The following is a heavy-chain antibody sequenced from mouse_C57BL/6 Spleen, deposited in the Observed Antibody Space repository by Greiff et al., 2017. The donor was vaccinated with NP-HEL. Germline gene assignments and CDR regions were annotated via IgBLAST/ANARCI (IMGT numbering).Heavy chain of an antibody. Sequence: QVQLQQSGPGLVQPSQSLSITCTVSGFSLTSYGVHWVRQSPGKGLEWLGVIWSGGSTDYNAAFISRLSISKDNSKSQVCFKMNSLQADDTAIYDCARGLLYGSSLDYWGQDTTLTVSS. CDR2: IWSGGST. D-gene: IGHD1-1*01. CDR3: ARGLLYGSSLDY. J-gene: IGHJ2*01. V-gene: IGHV2-2*01. CDR1: GFSLTSYG.